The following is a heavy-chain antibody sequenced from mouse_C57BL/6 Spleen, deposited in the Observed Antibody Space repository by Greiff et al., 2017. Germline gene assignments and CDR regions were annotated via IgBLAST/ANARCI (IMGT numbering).Heavy chain of an antibody. J-gene: IGHJ4*01. Sequence: EVQVVESGPELVKPGASVKISCKASGYSFTGYYMNWVKQSPEKSLEWIGEINPSTGGTTYNQKFKAKATLTVDKSSSTAYMQLKSLTSEDSAVYYCARNEDYAMDYWGQGTSVTVSS. CDR1: GYSFTGYY. CDR2: INPSTGGT. V-gene: IGHV1-42*01. CDR3: ARNEDYAMDY.